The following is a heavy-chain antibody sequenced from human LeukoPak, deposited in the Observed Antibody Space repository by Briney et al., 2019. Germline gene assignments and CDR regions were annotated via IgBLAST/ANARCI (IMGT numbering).Heavy chain of an antibody. D-gene: IGHD3-22*01. CDR3: ARHPPEYYYDSSGYYPYYFDY. Sequence: ASVKVSCKASGYTFTGYYMHWVRQAPGQGLEWMGWINPNSGGTNYAQKFQGRVTMTRDTSISTAYMELSRLRSDDTAVYYRARHPPEYYYDSSGYYPYYFDYWGQGTLVTVSS. CDR1: GYTFTGYY. CDR2: INPNSGGT. J-gene: IGHJ4*02. V-gene: IGHV1-2*02.